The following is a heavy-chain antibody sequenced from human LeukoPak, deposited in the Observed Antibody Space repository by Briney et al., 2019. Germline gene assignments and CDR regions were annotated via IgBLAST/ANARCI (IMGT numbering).Heavy chain of an antibody. Sequence: GGSLRLFYTASGFAFDEHGMSWVRQVPGKGLEWVSGINWSGGRTGYADSLRGRFTISRDNAENTLYLQMDSLRAEDSALYYCARAPITSPLYFDYWGQGTLVTVSS. J-gene: IGHJ4*02. V-gene: IGHV3-20*03. CDR1: GFAFDEHG. D-gene: IGHD1-14*01. CDR2: INWSGGRT. CDR3: ARAPITSPLYFDY.